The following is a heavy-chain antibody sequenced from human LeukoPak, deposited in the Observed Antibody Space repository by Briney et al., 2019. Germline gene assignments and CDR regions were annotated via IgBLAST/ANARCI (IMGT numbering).Heavy chain of an antibody. V-gene: IGHV3-73*01. CDR3: TIRGGDYYYYYMDV. D-gene: IGHD2-21*01. CDR2: IRSKANSYAT. J-gene: IGHJ6*03. Sequence: GESLKISCAASGFTFSGSAMHWVRQASRKGLEWVGRIRSKANSYATAYAASVKGRFTISRDDSKNTAYLQMNSLKTEDTAVYYCTIRGGDYYYYYMDVWGKGTTVTVSS. CDR1: GFTFSGSA.